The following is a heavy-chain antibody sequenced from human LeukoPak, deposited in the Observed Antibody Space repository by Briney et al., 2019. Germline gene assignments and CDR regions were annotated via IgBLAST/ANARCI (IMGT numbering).Heavy chain of an antibody. CDR3: TTLGYHLDS. J-gene: IGHJ4*02. CDR1: GFDIGAYD. D-gene: IGHD3-22*01. V-gene: IGHV3-48*03. CDR2: FAGSDTTK. Sequence: GGSLRLSCAAPGFDIGAYDMNWVPQAPGKGLEWVAYFAGSDTTKYYADSVRGRFTISRDNAKKSLYLQMNSLRAEDTTLYYCTTLGYHLDSWGQGTLVTVSS.